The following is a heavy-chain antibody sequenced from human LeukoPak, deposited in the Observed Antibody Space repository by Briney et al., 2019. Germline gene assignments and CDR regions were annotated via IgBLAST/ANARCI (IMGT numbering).Heavy chain of an antibody. Sequence: AGGSLRLSCAASGFTFSSYSMNWARQAPGKGLEWVSSISSSSSYIYYADSVKGRFTISRDNAKNSLYLQMNSLRAEDTAVYYCARTGPMVPYYYGMDVWGQGTTVTVSS. CDR2: ISSSSSYI. D-gene: IGHD3-10*01. CDR3: ARTGPMVPYYYGMDV. CDR1: GFTFSSYS. V-gene: IGHV3-21*01. J-gene: IGHJ6*02.